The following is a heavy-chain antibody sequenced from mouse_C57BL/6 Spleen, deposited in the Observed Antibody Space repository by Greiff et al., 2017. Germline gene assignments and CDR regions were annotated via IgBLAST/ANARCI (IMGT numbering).Heavy chain of an antibody. D-gene: IGHD1-1*01. J-gene: IGHJ2*01. Sequence: QVQLQQPDAELVKPGASVKISCKVSGYTFTDHTIHWMKQRPEQGLEWIGYIYPRDGSTKYNEKFKGKATLTADKSSSTAYMPLNSLTSEDSAVYFCARRITVVPYYFDYWGQGTTLTVAS. CDR2: IYPRDGST. V-gene: IGHV1-78*01. CDR1: GYTFTDHT. CDR3: ARRITVVPYYFDY.